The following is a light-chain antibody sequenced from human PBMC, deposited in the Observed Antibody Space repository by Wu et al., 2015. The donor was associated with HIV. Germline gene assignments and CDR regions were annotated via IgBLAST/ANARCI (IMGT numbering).Light chain of an antibody. CDR1: QSISSN. CDR2: GAS. CDR3: QQYNNWPRT. Sequence: ETVMTQSPATLSMSPGERATLSCRASQSISSNLAWYQQKPGQAPRLLIYGASTRATGFPARFSGSGSGTEFTLTISSLQSEDFAVYYCQQYNNWPRTFGQGTKGGNQT. V-gene: IGKV3-15*01. J-gene: IGKJ1*01.